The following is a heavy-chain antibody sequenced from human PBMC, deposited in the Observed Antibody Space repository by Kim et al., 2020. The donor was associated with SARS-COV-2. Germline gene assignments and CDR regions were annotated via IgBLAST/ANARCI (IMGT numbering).Heavy chain of an antibody. CDR1: GYTFTSYG. CDR2: ISAYNGNT. CDR3: ARSGLLWFGEFSSNKTQYYYYGMDV. Sequence: ASVKVSCKASGYTFTSYGISWVRQAPGQGLEWMGWISAYNGNTNYAQKLQGRVTMTTDTSTSTAYMELRSLRSDDTAVYYCARSGLLWFGEFSSNKTQYYYYGMDVWGQGTTVTVSS. D-gene: IGHD3-10*01. V-gene: IGHV1-18*01. J-gene: IGHJ6*02.